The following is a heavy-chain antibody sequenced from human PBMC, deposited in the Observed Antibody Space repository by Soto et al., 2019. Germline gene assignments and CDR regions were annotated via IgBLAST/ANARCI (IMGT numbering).Heavy chain of an antibody. CDR3: ARGLAGSGFDL. D-gene: IGHD6-19*01. Sequence: SQTLSLTSSISGDSVSSNTAAWNWIRSSPSRGLEWQGRTYYRSNWRHDYAVSVKSRITVNPGTSKNRFSLQLNSVTPDDTAVYYCARGLAGSGFDLWGQGTLVTVSS. J-gene: IGHJ4*02. V-gene: IGHV6-1*01. CDR2: TYYRSNWRH. CDR1: GDSVSSNTAA.